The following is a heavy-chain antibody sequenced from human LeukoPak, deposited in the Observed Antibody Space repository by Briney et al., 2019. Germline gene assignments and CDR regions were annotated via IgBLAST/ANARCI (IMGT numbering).Heavy chain of an antibody. Sequence: GGSLRLSCAGSGFTFSSYWMHWVRQAPGKGLVWVSRINSDGSRTNYADSVKGRITISRDNAKNTLYLQMNSLRADDTGVYYCARDRGYSYGYVPGNNFDYWGQGTLVTVSS. J-gene: IGHJ4*02. CDR2: INSDGSRT. D-gene: IGHD5-18*01. V-gene: IGHV3-74*01. CDR3: ARDRGYSYGYVPGNNFDY. CDR1: GFTFSSYW.